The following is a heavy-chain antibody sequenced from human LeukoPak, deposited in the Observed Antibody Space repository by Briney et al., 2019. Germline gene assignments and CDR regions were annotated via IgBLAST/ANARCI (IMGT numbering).Heavy chain of an antibody. CDR1: GFMFSRYG. Sequence: GGSLRLSCVVSGFMFSRYGMHWVRQAPGKGLEWVSAISGSGGSTYYADSVKGRFTISRDNSKNTLYLQMNSLRAEDTAVYYCAKSHIWAVAGNLRDYWGQGTLVTVSS. D-gene: IGHD6-19*01. CDR3: AKSHIWAVAGNLRDY. V-gene: IGHV3-23*01. J-gene: IGHJ4*02. CDR2: ISGSGGST.